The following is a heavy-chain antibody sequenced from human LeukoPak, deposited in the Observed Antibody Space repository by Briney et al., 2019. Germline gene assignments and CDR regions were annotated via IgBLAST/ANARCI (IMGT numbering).Heavy chain of an antibody. V-gene: IGHV3-9*01. CDR1: GFTFNDFA. CDR2: ISWNSGRI. Sequence: GGSLRLSCAASGFTFNDFAMHWVRLTPGKGLEWVSGISWNSGRIAYADSVKGRFTISRDNAENSLYLQMNSLRAEDTAVYYCARVSVFGVVNSGDYWGQGTLVTVSS. J-gene: IGHJ4*02. CDR3: ARVSVFGVVNSGDY. D-gene: IGHD3-3*01.